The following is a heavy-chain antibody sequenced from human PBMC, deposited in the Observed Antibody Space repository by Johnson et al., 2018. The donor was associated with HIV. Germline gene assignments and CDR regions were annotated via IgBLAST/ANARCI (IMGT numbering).Heavy chain of an antibody. CDR2: ISWNSGSI. CDR1: RFTFDDYA. V-gene: IGHV3-9*01. CDR3: AKNSAAFDI. J-gene: IGHJ3*02. Sequence: VESGGVVVQHGGSLRLSCETSRFTFDDYAMHWVRQAPGKGLEWVSGISWNSGSIGYADSVKGRFTISRDNAKNSLYLQMNSLRAEDTALYYCAKNSAAFDIWGQGTMVTVSS. D-gene: IGHD3-10*01.